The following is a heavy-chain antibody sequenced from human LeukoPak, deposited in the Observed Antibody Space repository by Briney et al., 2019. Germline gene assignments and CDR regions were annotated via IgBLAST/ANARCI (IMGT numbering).Heavy chain of an antibody. Sequence: GGSLRLSCAASGFTFSSYWMSWVRQAPGKGLEWVANIKQDGSEKYYVDSVKGRFTISRDNAKNSLYLQMNSLRAEDTAVYYCASGDLWFAYYYYGMDVWGQGTTVTVSS. CDR1: GFTFSSYW. J-gene: IGHJ6*02. D-gene: IGHD3-10*01. V-gene: IGHV3-7*01. CDR3: ASGDLWFAYYYYGMDV. CDR2: IKQDGSEK.